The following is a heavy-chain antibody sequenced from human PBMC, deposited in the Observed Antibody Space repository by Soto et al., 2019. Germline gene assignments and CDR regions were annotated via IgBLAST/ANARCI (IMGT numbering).Heavy chain of an antibody. CDR1: GGTFSSYT. Sequence: GASVKVSCKASGGTFSSYTISWVRQAPGQGLEWMGRIIPILGIANYAQKFQGRVTITADKSTSTAYMELSSLRSEDTAVYYCARAPPVDYYGSGSNYYYYGMDVWGQGTTVTVSS. CDR3: ARAPPVDYYGSGSNYYYYGMDV. V-gene: IGHV1-69*02. J-gene: IGHJ6*02. CDR2: IIPILGIA. D-gene: IGHD3-10*01.